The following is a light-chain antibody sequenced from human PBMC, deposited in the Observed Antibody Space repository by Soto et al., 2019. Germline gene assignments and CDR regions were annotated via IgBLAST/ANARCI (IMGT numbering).Light chain of an antibody. CDR1: HTIMTY. CDR2: AAS. Sequence: DAQMSLSPSSLSASVGDEVTITCRASHTIMTYLNWYQLKPGKPPRLLIYAASSLQSGVPSRFSGSGSGTDFTLTINSLQPEDFATYSCQQSYNSPQTFGQGTKVDIK. V-gene: IGKV1-39*01. J-gene: IGKJ1*01. CDR3: QQSYNSPQT.